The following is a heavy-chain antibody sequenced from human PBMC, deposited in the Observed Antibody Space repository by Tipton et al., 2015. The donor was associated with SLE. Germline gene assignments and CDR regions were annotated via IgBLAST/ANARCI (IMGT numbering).Heavy chain of an antibody. Sequence: SLRLSCAASGFTFSNYAMSWVRQAPGKGLECVALISYDGGNRYYAKSVKGRFTISRDNSRNTLDLQMNSLRVDDTAVYYCARPTVAGSNYDAVNIWGQGTMVTVSS. CDR3: ARPTVAGSNYDAVNI. V-gene: IGHV3-30-3*01. CDR1: GFTFSNYA. J-gene: IGHJ3*02. CDR2: ISYDGGNR. D-gene: IGHD6-19*01.